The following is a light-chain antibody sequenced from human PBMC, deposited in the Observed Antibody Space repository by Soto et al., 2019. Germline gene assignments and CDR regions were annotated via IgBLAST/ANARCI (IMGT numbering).Light chain of an antibody. V-gene: IGKV1-5*01. CDR2: DAS. J-gene: IGKJ1*01. Sequence: IQMTQSPSSLSASVGDRVTITRRASQGISSWLAWHQQKPGKAPKLLIYDASSLESGVPSRFSGSGSGTEFTLTISSPQPDDFATYYCQQYNSYSETFGQGTKVDIK. CDR1: QGISSW. CDR3: QQYNSYSET.